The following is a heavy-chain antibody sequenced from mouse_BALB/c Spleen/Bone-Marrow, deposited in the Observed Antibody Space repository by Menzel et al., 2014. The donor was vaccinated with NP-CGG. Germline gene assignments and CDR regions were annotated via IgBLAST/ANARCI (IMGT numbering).Heavy chain of an antibody. CDR3: ARYYYGSSLFDY. Sequence: VQLKESGAELVKPGASVKLSCTASGFNIKDTYMHWVKQRPEQGLEWIGRIDPANGNTKYDPKFQGKATITADTSSNTAYLQLSSLTSEDTAVYYCARYYYGSSLFDYWGQGTTLTVSS. D-gene: IGHD1-1*01. CDR2: IDPANGNT. J-gene: IGHJ2*01. V-gene: IGHV14-3*02. CDR1: GFNIKDTY.